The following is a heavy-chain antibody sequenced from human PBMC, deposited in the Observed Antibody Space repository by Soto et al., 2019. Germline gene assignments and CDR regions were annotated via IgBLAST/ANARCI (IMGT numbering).Heavy chain of an antibody. J-gene: IGHJ6*02. V-gene: IGHV3-30*18. D-gene: IGHD2-8*01. CDR3: AKHSSRMVYSSYDMDV. CDR2: ISYDGSNK. CDR1: GFTFSSYG. Sequence: GGSLRLSGAASGFTFSSYGMHWVRQAPGKGLEWVAVISYDGSNKYYAASVKCRFTISRDNSKNTLYLQMNSLRAEDTAVYYCAKHSSRMVYSSYDMDVWRQRTTVT.